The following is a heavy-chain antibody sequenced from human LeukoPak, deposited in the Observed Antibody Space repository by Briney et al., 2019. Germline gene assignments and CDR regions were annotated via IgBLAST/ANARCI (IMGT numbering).Heavy chain of an antibody. J-gene: IGHJ4*02. CDR1: GYTFTDYY. V-gene: IGHV1-46*01. CDR2: INPSGGST. Sequence: ASVKVSCKASGYTFTDYYVHWVRQAPGQGLEWMGIINPSGGSTSYAQNFQGRVTMTRDTSTSTVYMELSSLKSEDTAVYYCTRERSIAARHFVYWGQGTLVTVSS. CDR3: TRERSIAARHFVY. D-gene: IGHD6-6*01.